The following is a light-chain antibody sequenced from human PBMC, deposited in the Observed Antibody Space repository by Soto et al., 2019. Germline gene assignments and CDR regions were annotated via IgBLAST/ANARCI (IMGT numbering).Light chain of an antibody. Sequence: QSALTQPASVSGSPGQSITVSCTGTTSDVGGYDYVAWYQQHPGKAPKLMIYDVSSRPSGVSNRFSGSKSGNTASLTISGRQAEDEADYYCSSYLGSITRSGVFGTGTKVTVL. V-gene: IGLV2-14*01. CDR3: SSYLGSITRSGV. J-gene: IGLJ1*01. CDR1: TSDVGGYDY. CDR2: DVS.